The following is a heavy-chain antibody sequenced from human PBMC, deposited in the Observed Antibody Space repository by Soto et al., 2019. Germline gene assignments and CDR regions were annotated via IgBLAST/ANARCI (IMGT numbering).Heavy chain of an antibody. V-gene: IGHV1-2*02. Sequence: QVQLVQSGAEVKKPGASVKVSCKTSGYTFTGYHVHWVRQAPGQGLEWMGWIHPNSGGTSYAQKLQGRVTRTRDTSISTAYMELSRLRSDDTAVYYCARILSEEVGALHYWGQGTLVTVSS. J-gene: IGHJ4*02. CDR3: ARILSEEVGALHY. CDR2: IHPNSGGT. CDR1: GYTFTGYH. D-gene: IGHD1-26*01.